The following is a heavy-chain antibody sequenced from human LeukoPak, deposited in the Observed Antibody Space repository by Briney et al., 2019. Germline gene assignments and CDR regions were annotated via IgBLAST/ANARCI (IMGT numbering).Heavy chain of an antibody. V-gene: IGHV3-7*01. CDR2: IKQDGSEK. D-gene: IGHD3-22*01. CDR1: GFTFSSYW. CDR3: ARHPVGYYDSSGYYFSHYYYYYMDV. J-gene: IGHJ6*03. Sequence: PGGSLRLPCAASGFTFSSYWMSWVRQAPGKGLEWVANIKQDGSEKYYVDSVKGRFTISRDNAKNSLYLQMNSLRAEDTAVYYCARHPVGYYDSSGYYFSHYYYYYMDVWGKGTTVTISS.